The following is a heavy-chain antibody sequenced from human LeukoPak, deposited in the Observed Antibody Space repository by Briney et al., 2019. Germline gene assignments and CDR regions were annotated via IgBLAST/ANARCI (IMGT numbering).Heavy chain of an antibody. Sequence: LVKVSCKASGGTFSSYTISWVRQAPGQGLEWMGRIIPILGIANYAQKFQGRVTITADKSTSTAYMELSSLRSEDTAVYYCARDGIAVATPPIVSYFDYWGQGTLVTVSS. V-gene: IGHV1-69*04. CDR2: IIPILGIA. D-gene: IGHD6-19*01. CDR1: GGTFSSYT. J-gene: IGHJ4*02. CDR3: ARDGIAVATPPIVSYFDY.